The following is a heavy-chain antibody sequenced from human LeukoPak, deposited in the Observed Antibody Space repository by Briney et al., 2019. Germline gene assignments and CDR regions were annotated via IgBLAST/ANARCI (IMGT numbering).Heavy chain of an antibody. CDR2: IYYSGST. J-gene: IGHJ4*02. CDR3: ARGPLGPAAGHLNFDY. CDR1: GGSISSYY. V-gene: IGHV4-59*01. D-gene: IGHD6-13*01. Sequence: SETLSLTCTVSGGSISSYYWSWIRQPPGKGLEWIGYIYYSGSTNYSPSLKSRVTISVDTSKNQFSLKLSSVTAADTAVYYCARGPLGPAAGHLNFDYWGQGTLVTVSS.